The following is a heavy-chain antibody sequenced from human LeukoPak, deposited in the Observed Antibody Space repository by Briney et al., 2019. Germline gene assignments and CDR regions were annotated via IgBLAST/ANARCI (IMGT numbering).Heavy chain of an antibody. CDR3: ARDRTVAGRGPLDY. J-gene: IGHJ4*02. V-gene: IGHV3-30*04. CDR1: GITFSSYA. CDR2: ISYDGSNK. Sequence: GSLRLSCAASGITFSSYAMHWVRQAPGKGLEWGAVISYDGSNKYYADSVKGRFTISRDNSKNTLYLQMNSLRAEDTAVYYCARDRTVAGRGPLDYWGQGTLVTVSS. D-gene: IGHD6-19*01.